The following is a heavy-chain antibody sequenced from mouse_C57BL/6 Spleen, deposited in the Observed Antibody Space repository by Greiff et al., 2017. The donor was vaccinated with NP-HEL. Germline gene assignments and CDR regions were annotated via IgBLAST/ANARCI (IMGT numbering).Heavy chain of an antibody. D-gene: IGHD2-4*01. CDR3: ARGEGYDYDVVYYFDY. J-gene: IGHJ2*01. Sequence: QVQLQQSGAELMKPGASVKLSCKATGYTFTGYWIEWVKQRPGHGLEWIGEILPGSGSTNYIEKFKGKATFTADTSSNTAYMQLSSLTTEDSAIYYCARGEGYDYDVVYYFDYWGQGTTLTVSS. V-gene: IGHV1-9*01. CDR2: ILPGSGST. CDR1: GYTFTGYW.